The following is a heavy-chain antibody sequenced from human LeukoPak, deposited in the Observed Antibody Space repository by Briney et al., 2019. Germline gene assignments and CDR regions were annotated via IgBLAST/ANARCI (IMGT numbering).Heavy chain of an antibody. V-gene: IGHV1-18*01. CDR2: ISAYNGNT. D-gene: IGHD6-19*01. Sequence: GASVKVSCKASGYSFTSYGISWVRQAPGQGLEWMGWISAYNGNTNYAQKLQGRVTMTTDTSTSTAHMELRSLRSDDPAVYYCARREQWLVGDDYWGQGTLVTVSS. CDR1: GYSFTSYG. J-gene: IGHJ4*02. CDR3: ARREQWLVGDDY.